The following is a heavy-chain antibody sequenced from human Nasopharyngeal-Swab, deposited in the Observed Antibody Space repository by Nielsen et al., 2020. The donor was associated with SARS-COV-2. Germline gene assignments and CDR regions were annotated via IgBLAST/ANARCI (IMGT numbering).Heavy chain of an antibody. D-gene: IGHD3-3*01. Sequence: GSLRLSCTVSGGSISSYYWSWIRQPPGKGLEWIGYIYYSGSTNYNPSLKSRVTISVDTSKNQFSPKLSSVTAADTAVYYCARGTTIFGVVITPFDYWGQGTLVTVSS. V-gene: IGHV4-59*13. CDR3: ARGTTIFGVVITPFDY. J-gene: IGHJ4*02. CDR2: IYYSGST. CDR1: GGSISSYY.